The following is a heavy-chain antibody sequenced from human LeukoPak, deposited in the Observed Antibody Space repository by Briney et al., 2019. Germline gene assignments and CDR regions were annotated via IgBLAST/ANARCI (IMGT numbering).Heavy chain of an antibody. CDR1: GGSISTTNW. CDR3: AREGGPYRPLDY. J-gene: IGHJ4*02. CDR2: VHLSGRT. Sequence: YPSETLSRTCGVSGGSISTTNWWTWVRQPPGEGLEWIGEVHLSGRTHYNPSLESRVTMSVDMSENHISLRLTSVTAADTAVYYCAREGGPYRPLDYSGQGTLVTVSS. V-gene: IGHV4-4*02.